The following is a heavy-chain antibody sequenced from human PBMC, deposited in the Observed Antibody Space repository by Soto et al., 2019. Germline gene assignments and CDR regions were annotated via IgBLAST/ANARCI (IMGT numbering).Heavy chain of an antibody. CDR2: ISGSGGST. CDR1: GFTFSSYA. J-gene: IGHJ5*02. Sequence: LRLSCAASGFTFSSYAMSWVRQAPGKGLEWVSAISGSGGSTYYADSVKGRFTISRDNSKNTLYLQMNSLRAEDTAVYYCAKDSDYYDSSGYYSWFDPWGQGTLVTVSS. V-gene: IGHV3-23*01. D-gene: IGHD3-22*01. CDR3: AKDSDYYDSSGYYSWFDP.